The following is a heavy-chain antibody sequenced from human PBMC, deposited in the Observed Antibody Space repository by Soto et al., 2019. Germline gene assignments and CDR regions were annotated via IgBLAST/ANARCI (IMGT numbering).Heavy chain of an antibody. J-gene: IGHJ4*02. CDR2: IKRDGSEK. Sequence: PGGSLRLSCAASGFTFSSYWMSWVRQAPGKGLEWVANIKRDGSEKNYVDSVKGRFTISRDNAKNSLYLQLNSLRAEDTAIYYCARVPNCDSSSCYSYFDFWGQGALVTVSS. CDR3: ARVPNCDSSSCYSYFDF. D-gene: IGHD2-2*01. CDR1: GFTFSSYW. V-gene: IGHV3-7*02.